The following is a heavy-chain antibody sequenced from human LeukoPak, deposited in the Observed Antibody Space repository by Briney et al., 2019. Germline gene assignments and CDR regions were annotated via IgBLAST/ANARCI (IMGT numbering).Heavy chain of an antibody. CDR1: GFTFSSYW. V-gene: IGHV3-7*05. CDR2: IKEDGSEK. CDR3: ARGGGRHVEY. Sequence: GGSLRLSCAASGFTFSSYWMSWVRQAPGKGLEWVANIKEDGSEKNYVDSVKGRFTISRDNAKNSLYLQMNSLRAEGTAVCYCARGGGRHVEYWGQGNLVTVSS. J-gene: IGHJ4*02. D-gene: IGHD2/OR15-2a*01.